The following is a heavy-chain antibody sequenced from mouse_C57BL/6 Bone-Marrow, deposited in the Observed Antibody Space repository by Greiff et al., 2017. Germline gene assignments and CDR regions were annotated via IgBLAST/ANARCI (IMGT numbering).Heavy chain of an antibody. CDR1: GFTFSNYW. V-gene: IGHV6-3*01. CDR2: IRLKSDNYAT. D-gene: IGHD1-1*01. Sequence: EVHLVESGGGLVQPGGSMKLSCVASGFTFSNYWMNWVRQSPEKGLEWVAQIRLKSDNYATHYAESVKGRFTISRDDSKSSVYLQMNNLRAEDTGIYYCTGFITTVVAHYYAMDYWGQGTSVTVSS. J-gene: IGHJ4*01. CDR3: TGFITTVVAHYYAMDY.